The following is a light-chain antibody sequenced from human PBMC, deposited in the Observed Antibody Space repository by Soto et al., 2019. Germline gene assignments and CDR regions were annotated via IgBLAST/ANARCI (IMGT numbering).Light chain of an antibody. Sequence: EIVLTQSTATLSVSPGERATLSCRASQRIRNKVAWYQQKPGQAPRLLIYGASTRAAGIPARFSGSGCGTYYTITISSLRLHDDAVYYYQQEHNKRLGTFGQGTRLEIK. CDR1: QRIRNK. CDR3: QQEHNKRLGT. CDR2: GAS. V-gene: IGKV3-15*01. J-gene: IGKJ5*01.